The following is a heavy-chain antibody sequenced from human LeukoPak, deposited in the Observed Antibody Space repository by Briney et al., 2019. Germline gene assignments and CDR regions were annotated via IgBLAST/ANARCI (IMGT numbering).Heavy chain of an antibody. J-gene: IGHJ5*02. CDR2: ISSSSSYI. Sequence: GGSLRLSCAASGFTFSSYSMNRVRQAPGKGLEWVSSISSSSSYIYSADSVKGRFTISRDNAKNSLYLQMNSLRAEDTAVYYCARDRTTAWFDPWGQGTLVTVSS. V-gene: IGHV3-21*01. D-gene: IGHD4-11*01. CDR1: GFTFSSYS. CDR3: ARDRTTAWFDP.